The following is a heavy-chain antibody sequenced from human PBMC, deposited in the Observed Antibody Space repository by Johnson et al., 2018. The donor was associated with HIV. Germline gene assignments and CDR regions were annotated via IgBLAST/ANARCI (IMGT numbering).Heavy chain of an antibody. J-gene: IGHJ3*02. CDR3: AREGSSGYYDAFDI. V-gene: IGHV3-30-3*01. CDR1: GLTFTFYA. CDR2: ISYDGSNK. D-gene: IGHD3-22*01. Sequence: QVQLVESGGGVVQPGRSLRLSCAASGLTFTFYAMHWVRQAPGKGLEWVAVISYDGSNKYYADSVKGRFTISRDNSKNTLYLQMNSLRAEDTAVYYCAREGSSGYYDAFDIWGQGTMVTVSS.